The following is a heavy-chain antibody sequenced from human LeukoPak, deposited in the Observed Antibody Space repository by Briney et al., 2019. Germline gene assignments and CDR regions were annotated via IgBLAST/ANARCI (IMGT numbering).Heavy chain of an antibody. J-gene: IGHJ4*02. CDR2: ISAYNGNT. V-gene: IGHV1-18*01. D-gene: IGHD4-11*01. Sequence: GASVKVSCKASGYTFTSYGISWVRQAPGQGLEWMGWISAYNGNTNYAHKLQGRVTMTRDTSISTAYMELSRLRSDDTAVYYCAREGPLVDYSNYPHHPDYWGQGTLVTVSS. CDR3: AREGPLVDYSNYPHHPDY. CDR1: GYTFTSYG.